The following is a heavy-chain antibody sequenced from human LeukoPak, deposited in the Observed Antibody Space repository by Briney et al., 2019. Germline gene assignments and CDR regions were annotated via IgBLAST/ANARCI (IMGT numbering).Heavy chain of an antibody. Sequence: GASLQISCKGSGSLFTSYWIGWVRPVPGKGLEWMGIIYPGDSDTTYSPSFQGQVTISADKSISTAYLQWSSLKASDTAMYYCARQTQGDGYNFIDYWGQGTLVTVSS. J-gene: IGHJ4*02. V-gene: IGHV5-51*01. CDR3: ARQTQGDGYNFIDY. D-gene: IGHD5-24*01. CDR1: GSLFTSYW. CDR2: IYPGDSDT.